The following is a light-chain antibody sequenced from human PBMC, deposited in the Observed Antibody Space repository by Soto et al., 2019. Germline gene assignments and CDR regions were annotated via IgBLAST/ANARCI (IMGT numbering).Light chain of an antibody. J-gene: IGKJ1*01. CDR1: QSVSSN. V-gene: IGKV3-15*01. CDR3: HQYNNWRT. Sequence: VVMTRTPVTLSVYPRERATLYCRASQSVSSNLAGYQQKPGQAPSLLIYGASTRAAVIPARFSGSWCGTEFALTISNLQSADFAVYFWHQYNNWRTFGQGTNVDI. CDR2: GAS.